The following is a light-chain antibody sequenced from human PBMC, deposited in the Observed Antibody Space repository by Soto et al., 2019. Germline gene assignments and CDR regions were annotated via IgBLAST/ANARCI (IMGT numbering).Light chain of an antibody. CDR3: CSYAGSSIFV. CDR1: NSDIGSYNL. Sequence: QPVLTQPASVSGSPGQSITISCTGSNSDIGSYNLVSWYQHHPGKAPKLMISEVIKRPSGVSNRFSGSKSGNTASLTISGLQAEDEADYYCCSYAGSSIFVFGGGTKLTVL. J-gene: IGLJ2*01. CDR2: EVI. V-gene: IGLV2-23*02.